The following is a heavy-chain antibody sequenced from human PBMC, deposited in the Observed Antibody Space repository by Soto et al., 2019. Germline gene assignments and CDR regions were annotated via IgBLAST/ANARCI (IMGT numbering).Heavy chain of an antibody. J-gene: IGHJ6*02. V-gene: IGHV4-31*03. Sequence: SETLSLTCTVSGGSISSGGYYWSWIRQHPGKGLEWIGYIHYSGSTYYNPSLKSRVTKSVDTSKNQFSLKLSSVTAADTAVYYCARVCGGDCHYGMDVWGQGTTVT. CDR2: IHYSGST. D-gene: IGHD2-21*02. CDR3: ARVCGGDCHYGMDV. CDR1: GGSISSGGYY.